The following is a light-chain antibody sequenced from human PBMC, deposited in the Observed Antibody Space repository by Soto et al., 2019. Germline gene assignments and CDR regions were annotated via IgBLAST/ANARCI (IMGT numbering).Light chain of an antibody. CDR1: QSVLYSSVNKTC. CDR3: QQYYTTPLT. CDR2: WAS. J-gene: IGKJ4*01. V-gene: IGKV4-1*01. Sequence: DIVMTQSPDLLAVSLGERATINCKSSQSVLYSSVNKTCLAWYQQKPGQPPNLLIYWASTRESGVPDRFSGSGSGTECTLTITSLQAEDVAVYYCQQYYTTPLTFGGGTKVEIK.